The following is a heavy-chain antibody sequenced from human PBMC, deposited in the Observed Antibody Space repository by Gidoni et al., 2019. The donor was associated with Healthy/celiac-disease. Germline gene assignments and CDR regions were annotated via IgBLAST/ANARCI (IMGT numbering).Heavy chain of an antibody. J-gene: IGHJ4*02. CDR1: GFSLSNARMG. CDR3: ARILLSMRAGLFWEYYFDY. D-gene: IGHD3-16*01. CDR2: LFSNDEK. V-gene: IGHV2-26*01. Sequence: QVTLKESGPVLVKPTETLTLTCTVSGFSLSNARMGVSWIRQPPGKALEWLAHLFSNDEKSYSTSLNSRLTISQDTSKSQVVLTMTNMDPVDTATYYCARILLSMRAGLFWEYYFDYWGQGTLVTVSS.